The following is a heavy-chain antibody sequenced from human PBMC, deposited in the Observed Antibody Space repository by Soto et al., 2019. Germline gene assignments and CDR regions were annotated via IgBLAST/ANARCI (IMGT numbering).Heavy chain of an antibody. J-gene: IGHJ6*03. CDR1: GGTFSSYT. V-gene: IGHV1-69*02. Sequence: SVKVSCKASGGTFSSYTISWVRQAPGQGLEWMERIIPILGIANYAQKFQGRVMITADKSTSTAYMELSSLRTEDTAVYYCAALHSTSYHHYFMDVWGKGTTVIVSS. D-gene: IGHD2-2*01. CDR3: AALHSTSYHHYFMDV. CDR2: IIPILGIA.